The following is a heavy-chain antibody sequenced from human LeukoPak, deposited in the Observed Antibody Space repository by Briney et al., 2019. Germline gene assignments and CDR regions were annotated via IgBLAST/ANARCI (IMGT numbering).Heavy chain of an antibody. CDR2: MNPNSGNT. D-gene: IGHD6-19*01. Sequence: GASVKVSCKASGYTFTSYDINWVRQATGQGLEWMGWMNPNSGNTGYAQKFQGRVTMTRNTSISTAYMELSSLRSEDTAVYYCARGLYSTRRQSWLVPSGGRNWFDPWGQGTLVTVSS. CDR1: GYTFTSYD. V-gene: IGHV1-8*01. CDR3: ARGLYSTRRQSWLVPSGGRNWFDP. J-gene: IGHJ5*02.